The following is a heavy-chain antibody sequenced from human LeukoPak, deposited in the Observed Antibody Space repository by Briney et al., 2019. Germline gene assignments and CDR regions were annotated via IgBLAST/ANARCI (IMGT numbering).Heavy chain of an antibody. D-gene: IGHD3-10*01. CDR2: IYYSGYT. V-gene: IGHV4-59*01. Sequence: SETVSLTCTVSGGSISSYYWSWIRQPPGKGLEWIGYIYYSGYTNYNPSLNSRVTISVDTSKNQFSLKLSSVTAADTAVYYCARTTMVRGTYYMDVWGKGTTVTISS. CDR1: GGSISSYY. CDR3: ARTTMVRGTYYMDV. J-gene: IGHJ6*03.